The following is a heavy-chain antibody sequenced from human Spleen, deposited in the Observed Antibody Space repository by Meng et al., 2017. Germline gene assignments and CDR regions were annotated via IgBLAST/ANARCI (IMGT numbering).Heavy chain of an antibody. V-gene: IGHV3-11*01. D-gene: IGHD3-22*01. CDR2: ISGSGTTI. CDR3: ARDRRYSDNTAYYPYAFDI. CDR1: GFTFSDYY. Sequence: GGSLRLSCAASGFTFSDYYMSWIRQAPGKGLEWISYISGSGTTIFYADSVKGRFTISRDNAKNSLYLQMSSLRAEDTAVYYCARDRRYSDNTAYYPYAFDIWGQGTMVTVSS. J-gene: IGHJ3*02.